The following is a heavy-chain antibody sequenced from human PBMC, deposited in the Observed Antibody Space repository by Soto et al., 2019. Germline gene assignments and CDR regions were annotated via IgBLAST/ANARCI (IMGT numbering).Heavy chain of an antibody. CDR2: IYYGGST. CDR1: GGSISSGDYY. V-gene: IGHV4-30-4*01. D-gene: IGHD3-3*01. Sequence: QVQLQESGPGLVKPSQTLSLTCTVSGGSISSGDYYWSWIRQPPGKGLEWIGYIYYGGSTYYNPSLKTRVTISVDTSKNQFSLKLSSVTAADTAVYYCARGNYDFWSGYPDYYYGMDVWGQGTTVTVSS. CDR3: ARGNYDFWSGYPDYYYGMDV. J-gene: IGHJ6*02.